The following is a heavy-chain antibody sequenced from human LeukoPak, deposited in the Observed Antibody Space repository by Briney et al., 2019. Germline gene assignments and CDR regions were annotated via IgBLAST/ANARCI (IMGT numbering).Heavy chain of an antibody. V-gene: IGHV3-30*18. CDR2: ISYDGSNK. D-gene: IGHD2-15*01. CDR1: GFTFSSYG. Sequence: GGSLRLSCAASGFTFSSYGMHWVRQAPGKGLEWVAVISYDGSNKYYADSVKGRFTISRDNSRNTLYLQMNSLRAEDTAVYYCAKDEDIVVVVAVDYWGQGTLVTVAS. CDR3: AKDEDIVVVVAVDY. J-gene: IGHJ4*02.